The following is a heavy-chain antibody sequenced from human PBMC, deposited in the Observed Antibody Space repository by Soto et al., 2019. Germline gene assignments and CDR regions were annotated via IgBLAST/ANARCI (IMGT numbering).Heavy chain of an antibody. CDR3: ARGVVEGVVQAAINY. J-gene: IGHJ4*02. CDR1: GYTFTSYA. CDR2: INAGNGNT. D-gene: IGHD2-2*01. V-gene: IGHV1-3*01. Sequence: QVQLVQSGAEVKKPGASVKVSCKASGYTFTSYAMHWVRQAPGQRLEWMGWINAGNGNTKYSQKFQGRVTITRDTSASTAYMELGKLRYEDTAVYYCARGVVEGVVQAAINYWGQGTLVTVCS.